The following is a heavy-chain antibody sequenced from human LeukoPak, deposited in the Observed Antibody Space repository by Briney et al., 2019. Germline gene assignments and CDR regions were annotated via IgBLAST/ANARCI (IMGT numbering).Heavy chain of an antibody. V-gene: IGHV1-8*01. Sequence: ASVKVSCKASGYTFTSYDINWVRQATGQGLEWMGWKNPNSGRTGLAQKFQGRLTMTMNTAISTAYMELSSLTSEDTVVYYCARGPVTTHGMDVWGQGTPVTVSS. CDR3: ARGPVTTHGMDV. CDR2: KNPNSGRT. J-gene: IGHJ6*02. CDR1: GYTFTSYD. D-gene: IGHD4-11*01.